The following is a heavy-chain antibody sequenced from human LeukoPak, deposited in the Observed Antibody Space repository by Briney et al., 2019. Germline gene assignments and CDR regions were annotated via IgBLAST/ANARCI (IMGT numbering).Heavy chain of an antibody. CDR1: GFTFSSYG. Sequence: GGSLRLSCAASGFTFSSYGMHWVRQAPGKGLEWVAFIRYDGSNKYYADSVKGRFTISRDNAKNSLYLQMNSLRAEDTAVYYCARVKAAAGGAFDIWGQGTMVTVSS. D-gene: IGHD6-13*01. CDR2: IRYDGSNK. CDR3: ARVKAAAGGAFDI. J-gene: IGHJ3*02. V-gene: IGHV3-30*02.